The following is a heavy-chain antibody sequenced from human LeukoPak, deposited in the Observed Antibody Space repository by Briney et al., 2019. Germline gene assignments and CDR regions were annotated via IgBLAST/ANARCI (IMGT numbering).Heavy chain of an antibody. CDR2: IRYDGSNK. V-gene: IGHV3-30*02. CDR1: GFTFSSYG. D-gene: IGHD6-19*01. CDR3: AKGGIAVAAAFDI. J-gene: IGHJ3*02. Sequence: PGGSLRLSCAASGFTFSSYGMHWVRQAPGKGLEWVAFIRYDGSNKYYADSVKGRFTISRDNSKNTLYLQMNSLRAEDTAVYYCAKGGIAVAAAFDIWGQGTMVTVTS.